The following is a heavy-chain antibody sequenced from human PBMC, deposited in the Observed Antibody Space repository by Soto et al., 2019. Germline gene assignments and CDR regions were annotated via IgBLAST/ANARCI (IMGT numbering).Heavy chain of an antibody. D-gene: IGHD3-10*01. J-gene: IGHJ6*02. CDR2: ISTNNGNT. Sequence: QVQLVQSGGEVKKPGASVKVSCKASGYTFSDYGISWVRQAPGQRPEYMGWISTNNGNTKYAQNIQGRDTMTTDTSTSTGYMELRSLRPDDTAVYYCAIQRAGAYGMDVWGQGTTVTVSS. CDR3: AIQRAGAYGMDV. CDR1: GYTFSDYG. V-gene: IGHV1-18*01.